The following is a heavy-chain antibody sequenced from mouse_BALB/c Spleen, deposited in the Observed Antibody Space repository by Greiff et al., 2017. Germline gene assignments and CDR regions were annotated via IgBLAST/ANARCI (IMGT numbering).Heavy chain of an antibody. CDR2: ISSGGST. CDR3: ARGGGNLD. V-gene: IGHV5-6-5*01. CDR1: GFTFSSYA. J-gene: IGHJ2*01. Sequence: EVHLVESGGGLVKPGGSLKLSCAASGFTFSSYAMSWVRQTPEKRLEWVASISSGGSTYYPDSVKGRFTISRDNARNILYLQMSSLRSEDTAMYYCARGGGNLDWGQGTTLTVSS. D-gene: IGHD2-1*01.